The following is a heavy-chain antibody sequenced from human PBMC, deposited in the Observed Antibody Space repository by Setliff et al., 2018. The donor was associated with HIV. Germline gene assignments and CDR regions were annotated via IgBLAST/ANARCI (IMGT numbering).Heavy chain of an antibody. Sequence: ASVKVSCKASGGAFSSYGFNWGRQAPGQGLEWMGGIIPIFGTANYAQNFQGRVTITTDESTSTVYMELCSLRSEDTAVYYCARVRYCSGGSCYGGEYWFDPWGQGTLVTVSS. CDR3: ARVRYCSGGSCYGGEYWFDP. CDR2: IIPIFGTA. CDR1: GGAFSSYG. J-gene: IGHJ5*02. D-gene: IGHD2-15*01. V-gene: IGHV1-69*05.